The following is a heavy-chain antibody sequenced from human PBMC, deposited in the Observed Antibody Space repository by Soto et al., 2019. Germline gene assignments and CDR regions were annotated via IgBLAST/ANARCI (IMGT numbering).Heavy chain of an antibody. Sequence: VQLVESGGGEVQPGRSLRLSCAASGFTYTDFALHWVRQAPGKGLEWGAIISYDGSDKYYADSVKGRFAISRDNPKNTLYLEMNSLRPEDTAVYFCARRAWDSYYAIDVWGQGPTVTVFS. J-gene: IGHJ6*02. CDR3: ARRAWDSYYAIDV. V-gene: IGHV3-30*09. CDR2: ISYDGSDK. D-gene: IGHD3-22*01. CDR1: GFTYTDFA.